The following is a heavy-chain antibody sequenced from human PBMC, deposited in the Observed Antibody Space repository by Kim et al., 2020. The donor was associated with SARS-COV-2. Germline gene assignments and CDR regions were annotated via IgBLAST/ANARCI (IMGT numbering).Heavy chain of an antibody. CDR2: ISSSSSYI. Sequence: GGSLRLSCAASGFTFSSYSMNWVRQAPGKGLEWVSSISSSSSYIYYADSVKGRFTISRDNAKNSLYLQMNSLRAEDTAVYYCARYDSSGYYIYYFDYWGQGTLVTVSS. D-gene: IGHD3-22*01. CDR3: ARYDSSGYYIYYFDY. J-gene: IGHJ4*02. V-gene: IGHV3-21*01. CDR1: GFTFSSYS.